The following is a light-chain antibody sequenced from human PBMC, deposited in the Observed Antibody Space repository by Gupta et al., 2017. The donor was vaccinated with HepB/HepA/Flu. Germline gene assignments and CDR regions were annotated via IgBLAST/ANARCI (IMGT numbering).Light chain of an antibody. CDR2: RND. V-gene: IGLV1-47*01. J-gene: IGLJ1*01. Sequence: QSVLTQPPSASGTPGQRVTISCSGSSSNIGNQYVFWYQQLPGTAPKLLISRNDQRPSGGPERFSGPKSCTFASLAISWLRSEDEADYYCAAWDDSLGGYVFATGTKVTVL. CDR1: SSNIGNQY. CDR3: AAWDDSLGGYV.